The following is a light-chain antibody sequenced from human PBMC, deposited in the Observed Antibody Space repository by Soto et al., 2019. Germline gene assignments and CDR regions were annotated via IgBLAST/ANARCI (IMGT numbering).Light chain of an antibody. CDR1: QSVSSY. V-gene: IGKV3-11*01. J-gene: IGKJ5*01. CDR3: QQRSNWHHLT. Sequence: EIVLTQSPDTLSLSPGERATLSCRASQSVSSYLAWSQQKPGQAPRLLIYYASNRATGIPARFSGSGSGTDFTLTISSSAPEDFAVYYSQQRSNWHHLTFGNGTRLEVK. CDR2: YAS.